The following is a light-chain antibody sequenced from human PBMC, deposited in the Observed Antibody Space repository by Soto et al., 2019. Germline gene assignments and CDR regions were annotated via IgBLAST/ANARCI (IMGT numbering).Light chain of an antibody. V-gene: IGLV2-23*02. CDR3: SLYASTNTFM. CDR2: EAT. J-gene: IGLJ3*02. CDR1: SSDIGRYNL. Sequence: QSALTQPASVSGSPGQSITISCNGTSSDIGRYNLVSWYQQHPGKPPKLMIYEATKRPSGVSNRFSGSKSGNTASLIISGLQAEDEADYYCSLYASTNTFMFGGGTKLTVL.